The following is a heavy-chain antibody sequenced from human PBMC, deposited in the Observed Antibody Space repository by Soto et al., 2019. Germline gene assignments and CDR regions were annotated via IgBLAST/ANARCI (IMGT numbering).Heavy chain of an antibody. V-gene: IGHV4-59*01. CDR2: IYYSGST. J-gene: IGHJ4*02. Sequence: QVQLQESGPGLVKPSETLSLTCTVSGGSISSYYWSWIRQPPGKGLEWIGYIYYSGSTNYNPSLKSRVTISVDTSKNQFSLKLSSVTAAEAAGYYCSREVDGPLDYSGQGTLVTVSS. CDR1: GGSISSYY. CDR3: SREVDGPLDY. D-gene: IGHD2-15*01.